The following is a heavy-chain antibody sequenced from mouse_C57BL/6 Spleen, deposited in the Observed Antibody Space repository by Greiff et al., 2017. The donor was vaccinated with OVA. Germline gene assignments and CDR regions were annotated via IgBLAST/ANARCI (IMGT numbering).Heavy chain of an antibody. CDR3: ARTSPNEGWYFDV. CDR1: GFSLTSYA. CDR2: IWTGGGT. Sequence: VKLQQSGPGLVAPSQSLSITCTVSGFSLTSYAISWVRQPPGKGLEWLGVIWTGGGTNYNSALKSRLSISKDNSKSQVFLKINSLQTDDTARYYCARTSPNEGWYFDVWGTGTTVTVSS. J-gene: IGHJ1*03. V-gene: IGHV2-9-1*01.